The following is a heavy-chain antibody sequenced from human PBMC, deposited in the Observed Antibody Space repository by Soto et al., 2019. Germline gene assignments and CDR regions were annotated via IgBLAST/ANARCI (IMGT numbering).Heavy chain of an antibody. V-gene: IGHV3-30*03. D-gene: IGHD3-10*01. CDR3: AALSSYY. Sequence: GGSLRLSCAASGFTFSSYGMHWVRQAPGKGLEWVAVISYDGSNKYYADSVKGRFTISRDNSKNTLYLQMNSLRAEDTAVYYCAALSSYYWGQGTLVTVSS. J-gene: IGHJ4*02. CDR2: ISYDGSNK. CDR1: GFTFSSYG.